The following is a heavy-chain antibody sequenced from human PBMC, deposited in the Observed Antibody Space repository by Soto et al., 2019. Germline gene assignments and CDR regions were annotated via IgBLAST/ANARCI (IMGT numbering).Heavy chain of an antibody. Sequence: GGSLRLSCAASGFTFSSYWMSWVRQAPGKGLEWVANIKQDGSEKYYVDSVKGRFTISRDNAKNSLYLQMNSLRAEDTAVYYCASPLGPHYYYYYMDVWGKGTTVTVSS. CDR2: IKQDGSEK. V-gene: IGHV3-7*01. CDR3: ASPLGPHYYYYYMDV. D-gene: IGHD3-16*01. J-gene: IGHJ6*03. CDR1: GFTFSSYW.